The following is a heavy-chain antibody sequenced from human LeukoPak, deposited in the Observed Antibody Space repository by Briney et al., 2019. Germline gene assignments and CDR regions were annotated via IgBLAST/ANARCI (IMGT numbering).Heavy chain of an antibody. J-gene: IGHJ6*02. D-gene: IGHD3-10*01. CDR3: ASADYYGSGSYYYYYGMDV. Sequence: ASVKVSCKASGYTFTNYGISWVRQAPGQGLEWMGWISAYNGNTNYAQKLQGRVTMTTDTSTSTAYMELRSLRSEDTAVYYCASADYYGSGSYYYYYGMDVWGQGTTVTVSS. CDR2: ISAYNGNT. CDR1: GYTFTNYG. V-gene: IGHV1-18*01.